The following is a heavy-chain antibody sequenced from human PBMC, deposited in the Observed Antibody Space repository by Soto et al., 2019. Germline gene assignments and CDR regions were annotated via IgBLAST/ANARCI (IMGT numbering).Heavy chain of an antibody. V-gene: IGHV3-48*01. J-gene: IGHJ4*02. CDR1: GFTFSSYS. CDR3: ARPRYGDFTLYYFDY. Sequence: EVQLVESGGGLVQPGGSLRLSCAASGFTFSSYSMNWVRQAPGKGLEWVSYISSSSSTIYYADSVKGRFTISRDNAKNSLYLQMNSLRAEDTAVYYCARPRYGDFTLYYFDYWGQGTLVTVS. CDR2: ISSSSSTI. D-gene: IGHD4-17*01.